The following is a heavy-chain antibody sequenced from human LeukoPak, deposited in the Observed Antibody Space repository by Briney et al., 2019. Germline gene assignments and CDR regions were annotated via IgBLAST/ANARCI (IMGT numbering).Heavy chain of an antibody. J-gene: IGHJ3*02. CDR1: GFTFSSYW. D-gene: IGHD6-19*01. CDR2: IKQDGSEK. Sequence: GGSLRLSCAASGFTFSSYWMSWVRQAPGKGLEWVANIKQDGSEKYYVDSVKGRFTISRDNAKNSLYLQMNSLKAEDTAVYYCANQYSSGWYGEAFDIWGQGTMVTVSS. V-gene: IGHV3-7*01. CDR3: ANQYSSGWYGEAFDI.